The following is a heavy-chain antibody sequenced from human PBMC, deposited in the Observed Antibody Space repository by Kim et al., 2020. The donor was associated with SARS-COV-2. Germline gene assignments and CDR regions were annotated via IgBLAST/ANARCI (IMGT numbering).Heavy chain of an antibody. V-gene: IGHV3-30*18. D-gene: IGHD6-13*01. CDR2: ISYDGSNK. CDR3: AKVGGYSSSWQYYYYGMDV. CDR1: GFTFSSYG. J-gene: IGHJ6*02. Sequence: GGSLRLSCAASGFTFSSYGMHWVRQAPGKGLEWVAVISYDGSNKYYADSVKGRFTISRDNSKNTLYLQMNSLRAEDTAAYYCAKVGGYSSSWQYYYYGMDVWGQGTTVTVSS.